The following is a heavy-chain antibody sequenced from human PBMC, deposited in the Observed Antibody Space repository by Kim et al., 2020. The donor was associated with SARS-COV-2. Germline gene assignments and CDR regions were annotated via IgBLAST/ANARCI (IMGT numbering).Heavy chain of an antibody. CDR1: GGSISSSSYY. CDR2: IYYSGST. Sequence: SETLSLTCTVSGGSISSSSYYWGWIRQPPGKGLEWIGSIYYSGSTYYNPSLKSRVTISVDTSKNQFSLKLSSVTAADTAVYYCARDIGQDIVVVPAAMFGADYYYYGMDVWGQGTTVTVSS. D-gene: IGHD2-2*01. V-gene: IGHV4-39*07. CDR3: ARDIGQDIVVVPAAMFGADYYYYGMDV. J-gene: IGHJ6*02.